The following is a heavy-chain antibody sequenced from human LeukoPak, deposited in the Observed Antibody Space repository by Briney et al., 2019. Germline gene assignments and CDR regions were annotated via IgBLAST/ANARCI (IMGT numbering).Heavy chain of an antibody. CDR3: ARDNEDCSSTSCYDGFVY. CDR2: IKQDGGEK. J-gene: IGHJ4*02. Sequence: GGSLRLSCAGSGFTFSNHQMNWVRRAPGKGLEWVAKIKQDGGEKHYVDSVKGRFTISRDNAKNSLYLQMNSLRVEDTAMYYCARDNEDCSSTSCYDGFVYWGQGTLVTVSS. CDR1: GFTFSNHQ. D-gene: IGHD2-2*01. V-gene: IGHV3-7*05.